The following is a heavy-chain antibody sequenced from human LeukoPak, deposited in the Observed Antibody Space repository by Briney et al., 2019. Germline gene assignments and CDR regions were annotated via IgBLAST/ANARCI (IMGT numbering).Heavy chain of an antibody. CDR1: GYSFTSYW. J-gene: IGHJ3*02. CDR3: ARAPMSYDSSGFGGAFDI. V-gene: IGHV5-51*01. CDR2: IYPGDSDT. D-gene: IGHD3-22*01. Sequence: GESLKISCKGSGYSFTSYWIGWVRQMPGKGLEWMGIIYPGDSDTRYSPSFQGQVTISADKSISTAYLQWSSLRAEDTAMYYCARAPMSYDSSGFGGAFDIWGQGTMVTVSS.